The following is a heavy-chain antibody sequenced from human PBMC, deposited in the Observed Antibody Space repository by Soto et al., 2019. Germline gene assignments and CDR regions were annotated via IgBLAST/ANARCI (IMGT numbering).Heavy chain of an antibody. V-gene: IGHV1-69*13. Sequence: SVKVSCKASGGTFSSYAISWLRQAPGQGLEWMGGIIPIFGTANYAQKFQGRVTITADESTSTAYMELSSLRSEDTAVYYCAYSGNQGEFDYWGQGTLVTVSS. J-gene: IGHJ4*02. D-gene: IGHD1-26*01. CDR3: AYSGNQGEFDY. CDR2: IIPIFGTA. CDR1: GGTFSSYA.